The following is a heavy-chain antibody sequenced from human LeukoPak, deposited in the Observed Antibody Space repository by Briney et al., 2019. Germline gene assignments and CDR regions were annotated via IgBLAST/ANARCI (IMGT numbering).Heavy chain of an antibody. J-gene: IGHJ6*03. D-gene: IGHD1-26*01. CDR2: IYSGGET. Sequence: GGSLRLSCAASGFTVTSNYMSWVRQAPGKGLEWVSFIYSGGETKYADSVKGRFTISRDNSKNTLYLQMNSLRAEDTAVYYCARDPGALTYYYYMDVWGKGTTVTVSS. V-gene: IGHV3-53*05. CDR1: GFTVTSNY. CDR3: ARDPGALTYYYYMDV.